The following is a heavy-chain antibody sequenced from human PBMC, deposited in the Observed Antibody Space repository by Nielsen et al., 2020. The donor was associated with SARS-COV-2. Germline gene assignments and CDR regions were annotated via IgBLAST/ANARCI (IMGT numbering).Heavy chain of an antibody. CDR2: ISWNSGSI. Sequence: SLKISCAASGFTFDDYAMHWVRQAPGKGLEWVSGISWNSGSIGYADSVKGRFTISRDNAKNSLYLQMSSLRAEDTAVYYCAKDRKSGYDYYFRYWGQGTLVTVSS. V-gene: IGHV3-9*01. CDR1: GFTFDDYA. CDR3: AKDRKSGYDYYFRY. D-gene: IGHD5-12*01. J-gene: IGHJ4*02.